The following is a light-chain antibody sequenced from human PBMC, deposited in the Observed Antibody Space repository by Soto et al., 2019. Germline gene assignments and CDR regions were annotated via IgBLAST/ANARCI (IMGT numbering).Light chain of an antibody. CDR1: QSVSSSY. V-gene: IGKV3-20*01. Sequence: EIVLTQSPGTLSLSPGERATLSCRASQSVSSSYLAWYQQKFGQAPRLLIHGASSRATGAPDRFSGSGSGKDFPLTISRLEPEDFAIYYCQQYGSSPSITFGQGTRLEIK. CDR3: QQYGSSPSIT. J-gene: IGKJ5*01. CDR2: GAS.